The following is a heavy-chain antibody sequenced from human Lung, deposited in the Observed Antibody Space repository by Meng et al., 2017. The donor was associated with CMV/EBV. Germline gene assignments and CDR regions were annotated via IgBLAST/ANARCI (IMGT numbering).Heavy chain of an antibody. CDR3: ARDLKAAVTSYYYHYGLDV. CDR1: GFKFSNYP. D-gene: IGHD6-13*01. Sequence: GGSXRLSCAASGFKFSNYPVHWVRQAPGKGLEWVAVISFDGSNKFYAESVKGRFTISRDNSKNTLYLQMNSLRAEDTALYYCARDLKAAVTSYYYHYGLDVWXQGTTVTVSS. CDR2: ISFDGSNK. J-gene: IGHJ6*02. V-gene: IGHV3-30-3*01.